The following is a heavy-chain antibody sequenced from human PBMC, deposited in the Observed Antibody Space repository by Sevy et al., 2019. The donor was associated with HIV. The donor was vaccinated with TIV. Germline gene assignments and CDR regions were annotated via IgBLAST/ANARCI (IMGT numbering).Heavy chain of an antibody. V-gene: IGHV1-2*02. CDR2: IILLSEIR. D-gene: IGHD1-26*01. J-gene: IGHJ6*02. CDR1: GLYFGSNY. CDR3: ARDKGNVGXXV. Sequence: ASVKVSCKTSGLYFGSNYIRWVRQAPGRGLEWMGGIILLSEIRTYAQKFQGRVTITRDKSITSAFLEVSRLTSDDSAVYFCARDKGNVGXXVWGQXTMVTVSS.